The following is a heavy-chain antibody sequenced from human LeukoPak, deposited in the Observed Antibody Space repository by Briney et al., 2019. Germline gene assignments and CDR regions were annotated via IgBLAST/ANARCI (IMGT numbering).Heavy chain of an antibody. J-gene: IGHJ4*02. Sequence: PSETLSLTCTVSGGSISSGDYFWSWIRQHPGKGLEWIGYIYYSGSTYYNPSLKSRVTISVDTSKNQFSLKVSSVTAADTAVYYCARVGAATKIDYWGQGTLVTVSS. CDR1: GGSISSGDYF. CDR2: IYYSGST. CDR3: ARVGAATKIDY. V-gene: IGHV4-31*03. D-gene: IGHD3-16*01.